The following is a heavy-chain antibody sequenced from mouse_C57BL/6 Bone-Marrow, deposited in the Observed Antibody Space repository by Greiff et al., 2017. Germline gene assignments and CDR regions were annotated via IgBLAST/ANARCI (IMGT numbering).Heavy chain of an antibody. J-gene: IGHJ4*01. CDR3: GGFLLLRYHYAMDY. CDR2: IRSKSSNYAT. Sequence: GGGLVQPKGSLKLSCAASGFTFNTYAMHWVRQAPGKGLEWVARIRSKSSNYATYYADSVKDRFTISRDDSQSMLYLQMNNLKTEDTAMYYCGGFLLLRYHYAMDYWGQGTSVTVSS. CDR1: GFTFNTYA. D-gene: IGHD1-1*01. V-gene: IGHV10-3*01.